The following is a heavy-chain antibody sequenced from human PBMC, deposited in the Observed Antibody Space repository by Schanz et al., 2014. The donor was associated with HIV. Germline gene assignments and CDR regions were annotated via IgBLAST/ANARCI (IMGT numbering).Heavy chain of an antibody. Sequence: QGQLVQSGGGVVQPGRSLRLSCAASGFTFSSYGMHWVRQAPGKGLEWVAVISYDGRNKNDADSVKGRFTISRDNSQNTLYLQMNSLRAEDTAVYYCAKGGRDILSYYGMDVWGQGTTVTVSS. J-gene: IGHJ6*02. CDR3: AKGGRDILSYYGMDV. V-gene: IGHV3-30*18. CDR1: GFTFSSYG. D-gene: IGHD2-15*01. CDR2: ISYDGRNK.